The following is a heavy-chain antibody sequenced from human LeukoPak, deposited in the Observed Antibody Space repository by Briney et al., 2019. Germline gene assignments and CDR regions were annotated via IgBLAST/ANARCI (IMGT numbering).Heavy chain of an antibody. D-gene: IGHD6-13*01. Sequence: GGSLRLSCAASGFTFSSYAMSWVRQAPGKGLEWVSAISGSGGSTYYADSVKGRFTISRDNPKNSLYLQMNSLRAEDTALYHCAREEQQLANFDYWGQGTLVTVSS. V-gene: IGHV3-23*01. CDR3: AREEQQLANFDY. CDR1: GFTFSSYA. CDR2: ISGSGGST. J-gene: IGHJ4*02.